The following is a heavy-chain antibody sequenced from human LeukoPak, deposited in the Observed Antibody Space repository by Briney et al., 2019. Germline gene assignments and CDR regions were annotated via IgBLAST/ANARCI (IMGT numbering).Heavy chain of an antibody. D-gene: IGHD4-17*01. V-gene: IGHV1-18*01. CDR3: ARAGRDYGTSRYYYYYMDV. Sequence: ASVKVSCKASGYTFTSYGISWVRQAPGQGLEWMGWISAYNGNTNYAQKLQGRATMTTDTSTSTAYMELRSLRSDDTALYYCARAGRDYGTSRYYYYYMDVWGKGTTVTVSS. CDR2: ISAYNGNT. J-gene: IGHJ6*03. CDR1: GYTFTSYG.